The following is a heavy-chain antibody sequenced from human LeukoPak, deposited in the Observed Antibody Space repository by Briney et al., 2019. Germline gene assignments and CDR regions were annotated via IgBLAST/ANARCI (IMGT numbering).Heavy chain of an antibody. D-gene: IGHD3-16*01. CDR3: AKDREYSYVYDAFDI. CDR2: MSGSGGST. CDR1: GFSFSSYV. V-gene: IGHV3-23*01. Sequence: GGSLRLSCVASGFSFSSYVMNWVRQAPGKGLEWVSGMSGSGGSTYSADSVKGRFTISRDNSRNTLYLQMNTLRAEDTAVYYCAKDREYSYVYDAFDIWGQGTLVTVSS. J-gene: IGHJ3*02.